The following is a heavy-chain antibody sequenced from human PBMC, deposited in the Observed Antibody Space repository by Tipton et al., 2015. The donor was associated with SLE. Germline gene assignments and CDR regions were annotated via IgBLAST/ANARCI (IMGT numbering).Heavy chain of an antibody. D-gene: IGHD4-17*01. V-gene: IGHV4-39*07. CDR1: GGSISSSSYY. Sequence: TLSLTCTVSGGSISSSSYYWGWIRQPPGKGLEWIGSIYYSGSTCYNPSLKSRVTISVDTSKNQFSLKLSSVTAADTAVYYCARDSHDYGDPSWFDPWGQGTLVTVSS. CDR2: IYYSGST. CDR3: ARDSHDYGDPSWFDP. J-gene: IGHJ5*02.